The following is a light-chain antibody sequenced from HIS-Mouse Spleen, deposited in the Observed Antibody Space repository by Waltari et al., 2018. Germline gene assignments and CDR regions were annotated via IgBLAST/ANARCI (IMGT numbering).Light chain of an antibody. CDR2: EGS. J-gene: IGLJ2*01. CDR1: SSDVGSYNL. V-gene: IGLV2-23*01. CDR3: CSYAGSSTYVV. Sequence: QSALTQPASVSGSPGQSITISCPGTSSDVGSYNLVSWYQQHPGKAPKLMIYEGSKRPSGVSNRFSGSKSGNTASRTISGLQAEDEADDYCCSYAGSSTYVVFGGGTKLTVL.